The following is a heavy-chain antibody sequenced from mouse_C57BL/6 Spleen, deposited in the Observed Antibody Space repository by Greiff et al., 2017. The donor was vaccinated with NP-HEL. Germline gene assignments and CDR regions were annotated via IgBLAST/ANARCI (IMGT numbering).Heavy chain of an antibody. CDR3: ASDYGSSYYYAMDC. V-gene: IGHV1-52*01. D-gene: IGHD1-1*01. Sequence: QVQLQQPGAELVRPGSSVKLSCKASGYTFTSYWMHWVKQRPIQGLEWIGNIDPSDSETHYNQKFKDKATLTVDKSSSTAYMQLSSLTSEDSAVYYCASDYGSSYYYAMDCWGQGTSVTVSS. CDR2: IDPSDSET. J-gene: IGHJ4*01. CDR1: GYTFTSYW.